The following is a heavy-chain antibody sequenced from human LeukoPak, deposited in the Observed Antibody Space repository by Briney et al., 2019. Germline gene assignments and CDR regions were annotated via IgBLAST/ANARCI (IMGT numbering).Heavy chain of an antibody. CDR1: GGSISSSSYY. Sequence: SETLSLTCTVSGGSISSSSYYWGWIRQPPGKGLEWIASIYYSGSTYYNPSLKSRVTISVDTSKNQFSLKLSSVTAADTAVYYCARGDVVVPAAIPFDYWGQGTLVTVSS. CDR3: ARGDVVVPAAIPFDY. J-gene: IGHJ4*02. D-gene: IGHD2-2*01. CDR2: IYYSGST. V-gene: IGHV4-39*07.